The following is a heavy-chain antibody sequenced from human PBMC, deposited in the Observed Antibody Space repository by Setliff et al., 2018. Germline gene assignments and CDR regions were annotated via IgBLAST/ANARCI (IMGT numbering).Heavy chain of an antibody. CDR1: GFSFTDFW. V-gene: IGHV5-51*01. CDR2: IYAGDSDT. Sequence: GESLKISCKGSGFSFTDFWIGWVRQMPGKGLEWMGLIYAGDSDTRYNPSFQGRVTMSADKSINTAYLQWSSLKASDTAIYYCARQKSTGSGNNWFDPWGQGTLGTAPQ. CDR3: ARQKSTGSGNNWFDP. D-gene: IGHD3-10*01. J-gene: IGHJ5*02.